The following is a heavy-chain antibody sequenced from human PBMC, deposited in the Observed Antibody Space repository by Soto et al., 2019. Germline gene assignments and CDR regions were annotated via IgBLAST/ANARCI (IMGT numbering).Heavy chain of an antibody. Sequence: EVQLVESGGGLIQPGGSLRLSCAASGFSISSHYITWVRQAPGWGLGWASLIYSGGSRNYADSVKGRFTISRDRSKNTLFLQMDSLRAEDTAVYFCASRKVSAGLWWDGSFDIWGQGTMVSVS. J-gene: IGHJ3*02. CDR2: IYSGGSR. CDR1: GFSISSHY. V-gene: IGHV3-53*01. CDR3: ASRKVSAGLWWDGSFDI. D-gene: IGHD6-13*01.